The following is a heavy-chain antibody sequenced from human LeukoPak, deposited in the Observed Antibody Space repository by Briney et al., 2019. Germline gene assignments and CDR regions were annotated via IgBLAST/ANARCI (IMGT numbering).Heavy chain of an antibody. Sequence: SETQSLTCTVSGGSISSGSYYWSWIRQPAGKGLEWIGRIYTSGSTNYNPSLKSRVTISVDTSKNQFPLKLSSVTAADTAVYYCAKDGRDERFLEWLSYFDYWGQGTLVTVSS. V-gene: IGHV4-61*02. CDR3: AKDGRDERFLEWLSYFDY. D-gene: IGHD3-3*01. CDR1: GGSISSGSYY. CDR2: IYTSGST. J-gene: IGHJ4*02.